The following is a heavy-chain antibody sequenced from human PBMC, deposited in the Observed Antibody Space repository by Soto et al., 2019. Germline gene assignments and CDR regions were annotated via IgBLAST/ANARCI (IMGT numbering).Heavy chain of an antibody. CDR2: IVVGSGNT. D-gene: IGHD6-13*01. CDR1: GFTFTSSA. J-gene: IGHJ6*02. V-gene: IGHV1-58*01. CDR3: AVETIAAAAYYYGMEV. Sequence: GASVKVSCKASGFTFTSSAVQWVRQARGQRLEWIGWIVVGSGNTNDAQKFQERVTITRDRSTSTAYMELSSLRSEDTAVYYCAVETIAAAAYYYGMEVWGQRTTVTVSS.